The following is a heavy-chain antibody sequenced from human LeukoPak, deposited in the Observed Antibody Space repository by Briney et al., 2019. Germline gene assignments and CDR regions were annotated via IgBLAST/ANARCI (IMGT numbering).Heavy chain of an antibody. CDR1: GGSVRRGNYY. J-gene: IGHJ3*02. CDR2: IYTSGTT. Sequence: SETLSLTCTVSGGSVRRGNYYWTWIRQPAGSGLEWIGRIYTSGTTDYNPSLRTRVTISVDASRNQFSLNLSSVTAADTAVYYCARDHSSSSWMDSFEIWGPGTKVTVSS. D-gene: IGHD6-6*01. CDR3: ARDHSSSSWMDSFEI. V-gene: IGHV4-61*02.